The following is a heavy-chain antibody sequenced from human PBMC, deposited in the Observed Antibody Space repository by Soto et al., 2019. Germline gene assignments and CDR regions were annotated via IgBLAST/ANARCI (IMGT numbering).Heavy chain of an antibody. Sequence: ASVKVSCKASGYTFTSYDINWVRQATGQGLEWMGWMNPNSGNTGYAQKFQGRVTMTRNTSISTAYMELSSLRSEDTAVYYCARRTVVVVAATLFVWFDPWGQGTLVTVSS. CDR1: GYTFTSYD. V-gene: IGHV1-8*01. CDR2: MNPNSGNT. D-gene: IGHD2-15*01. CDR3: ARRTVVVVAATLFVWFDP. J-gene: IGHJ5*02.